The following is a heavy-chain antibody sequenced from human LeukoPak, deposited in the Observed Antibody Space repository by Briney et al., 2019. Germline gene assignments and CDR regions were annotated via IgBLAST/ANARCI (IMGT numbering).Heavy chain of an antibody. Sequence: ASVKVSCKASGYTFTSYGISWVRQAPGQGLEWMGWISAYNGNTNYAQKLQGRVTMTTDTSTSTAYMELRSLRSDDTAVYYCARDQIVVVPAAHFDYWGQGTLVTVSS. D-gene: IGHD2-2*01. CDR1: GYTFTSYG. V-gene: IGHV1-18*01. J-gene: IGHJ4*02. CDR2: ISAYNGNT. CDR3: ARDQIVVVPAAHFDY.